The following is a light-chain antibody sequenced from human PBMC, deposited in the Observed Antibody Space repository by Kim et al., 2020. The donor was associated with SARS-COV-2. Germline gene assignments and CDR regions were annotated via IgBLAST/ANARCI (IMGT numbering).Light chain of an antibody. CDR1: SSDIGNNA. V-gene: IGLV1-36*01. CDR3: ETWDDSVNGWV. Sequence: RQKVTISCTGNSSDIGNNAVNWYQQFPGKAPTLLIYYNDLLSSGVSDRFSGSKSGTSASLAISGRQSEDEADYYCETWDDSVNGWVFGGGTQLTVL. J-gene: IGLJ3*02. CDR2: YND.